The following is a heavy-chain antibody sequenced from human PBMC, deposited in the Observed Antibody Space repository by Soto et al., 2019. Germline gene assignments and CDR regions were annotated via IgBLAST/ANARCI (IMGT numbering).Heavy chain of an antibody. CDR2: IIPILGIA. D-gene: IGHD2-15*01. CDR1: GGTFSSYT. V-gene: IGHV1-69*02. Sequence: SVKVSCKASGGTFSSYTISWVRQAPGQGLEWMGRIIPILGIANYAQKFQGRVTITADKSTSTAYMELSSLRSEDTAVYYCALFCSGGSCPPDYYYMDVWGKGTTVTVSS. J-gene: IGHJ6*03. CDR3: ALFCSGGSCPPDYYYMDV.